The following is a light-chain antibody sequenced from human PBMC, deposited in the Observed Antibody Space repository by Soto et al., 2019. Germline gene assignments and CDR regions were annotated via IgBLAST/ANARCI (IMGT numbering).Light chain of an antibody. V-gene: IGKV1-33*01. Sequence: DIQMTQSPSSLSASVVDRVAITFQASQDISNFLNWYQQKPGKAPKLLTYDASDLETGVPSRFSGSGSGTDFTFTISNLQPEDFATYYCQQYDSLPFTFGPGTKVDIK. CDR3: QQYDSLPFT. CDR2: DAS. CDR1: QDISNF. J-gene: IGKJ3*01.